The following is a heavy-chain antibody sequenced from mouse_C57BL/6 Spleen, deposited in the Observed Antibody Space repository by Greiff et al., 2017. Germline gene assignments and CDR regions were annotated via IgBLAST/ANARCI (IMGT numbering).Heavy chain of an antibody. Sequence: VKLMESGPGLVAPSQSLSITCTVSGFSLTSYGVHWVRQPPGKGLEWLVVIWSDGSTTYNSALKSRLSISKDNSKSQVFLKMNSLQTDDTAMYYCARALRGGRDYYAMDYWGQGTSVTVSS. CDR2: IWSDGST. D-gene: IGHD1-1*01. CDR1: GFSLTSYG. CDR3: ARALRGGRDYYAMDY. V-gene: IGHV2-6*03. J-gene: IGHJ4*01.